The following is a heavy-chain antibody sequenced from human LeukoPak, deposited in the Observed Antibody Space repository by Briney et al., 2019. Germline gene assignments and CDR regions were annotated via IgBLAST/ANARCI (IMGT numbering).Heavy chain of an antibody. Sequence: SETLSLTCTISGGSISSYYWSWIRQPPGKGLEWIGYIYYSGSTNYNASLRSRVTISVDTSKNQFSLKLSSVTAADTAVYYCARATSGSYSPDAFDIWGQGTMVTVSS. CDR1: GGSISSYY. D-gene: IGHD1-26*01. CDR3: ARATSGSYSPDAFDI. CDR2: IYYSGST. J-gene: IGHJ3*02. V-gene: IGHV4-59*01.